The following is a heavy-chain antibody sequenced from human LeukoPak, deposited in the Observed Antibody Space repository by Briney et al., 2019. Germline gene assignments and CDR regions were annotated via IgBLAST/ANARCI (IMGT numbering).Heavy chain of an antibody. J-gene: IGHJ5*02. CDR3: ALELPGAWFDP. CDR1: GGSISSYY. D-gene: IGHD7-27*01. CDR2: IYYSGST. Sequence: SETLSLTCTVSGGSISSYYWSWIRQPAGKGLEWIGYIYYSGSTNYNPSLKSRVTISVDTSKNQFSLKLSSVTAADTAVYYCALELPGAWFDPWGQGTLVTVSS. V-gene: IGHV4-59*01.